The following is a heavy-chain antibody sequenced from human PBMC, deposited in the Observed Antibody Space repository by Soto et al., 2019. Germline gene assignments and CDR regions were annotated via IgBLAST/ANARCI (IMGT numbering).Heavy chain of an antibody. V-gene: IGHV4-4*02. Sequence: VQLRQSGPGLVKPSGTLSLTCAVSGGSISSSNWWTWVRQAPGKGLERIGEIYHSGNTYNNPSLTGRVTITVDKSNNQFSLKLNSVTAADTAVYYCATRPPRVVASLLPIPTWGQGTLVTVSS. CDR1: GGSISSSNW. CDR2: IYHSGNT. J-gene: IGHJ5*02. CDR3: ATRPPRVVASLLPIPT. D-gene: IGHD1-26*01.